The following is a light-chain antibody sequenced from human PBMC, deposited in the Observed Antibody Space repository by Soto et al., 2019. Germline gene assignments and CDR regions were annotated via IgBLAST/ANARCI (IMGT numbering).Light chain of an antibody. Sequence: EIVLTQSPATLSLSPGERATVSCRASQSISSDLAWYQQKPGQAPRLLIYDASNSATGIPARFSGSGSGTDFILIISSLEPEDFAVYYCQQRNSWPRTFGQGTKVEVK. CDR1: QSISSD. J-gene: IGKJ1*01. CDR2: DAS. CDR3: QQRNSWPRT. V-gene: IGKV3-11*01.